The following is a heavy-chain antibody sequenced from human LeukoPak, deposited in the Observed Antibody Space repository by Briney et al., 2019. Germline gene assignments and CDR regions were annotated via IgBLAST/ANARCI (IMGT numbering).Heavy chain of an antibody. D-gene: IGHD3-22*01. J-gene: IGHJ5*02. CDR1: GFFFTIYT. Sequence: GGSLRLSCSASGFFFTIYTMYWVRQAPGNGLEWVAIIWSDGSNKYYADSVKGRFTISRDNSKNTLYLQMNSLRAEDTAVYYCAKEAIVVVITTDSGFDPWGQGTLVTVSS. CDR2: IWSDGSNK. V-gene: IGHV3-33*06. CDR3: AKEAIVVVITTDSGFDP.